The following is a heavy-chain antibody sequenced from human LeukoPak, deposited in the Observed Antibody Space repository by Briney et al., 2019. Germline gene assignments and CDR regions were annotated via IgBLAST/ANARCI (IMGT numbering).Heavy chain of an antibody. Sequence: SHTLSLSFTVSGSSIRSDYCSWIRQPPEKGLDWIGYIYSSESTNYNPSLKSRVTISVDTSKHQFSLKLSSVTAADTAVYYCARMVFGGSYGMDVWGEGTTVTVSS. D-gene: IGHD2-15*01. V-gene: IGHV4-59*07. CDR1: GSSIRSDY. CDR3: ARMVFGGSYGMDV. CDR2: IYSSEST. J-gene: IGHJ6*04.